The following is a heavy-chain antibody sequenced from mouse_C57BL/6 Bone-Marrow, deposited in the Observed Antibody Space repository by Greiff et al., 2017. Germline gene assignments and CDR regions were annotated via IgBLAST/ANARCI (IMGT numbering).Heavy chain of an antibody. D-gene: IGHD1-1*01. V-gene: IGHV14-2*01. CDR1: GFNIKDYY. Sequence: EVQRVESGAELVKPGASVKLSCTASGFNIKDYYIHWVKQRTEQGLEWIGRIDPEDGETKYAPKFQDKATITADTSSNTAYMPLSNLTSEDTAVYYCTRSLIYSGTNYWGQGTTLTVSS. CDR2: IDPEDGET. J-gene: IGHJ2*01. CDR3: TRSLIYSGTNY.